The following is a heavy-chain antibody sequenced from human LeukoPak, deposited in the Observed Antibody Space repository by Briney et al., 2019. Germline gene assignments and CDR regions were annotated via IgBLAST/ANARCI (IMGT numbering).Heavy chain of an antibody. CDR3: LLVILGGSSQH. J-gene: IGHJ1*01. CDR1: GFTFNNYW. V-gene: IGHV3-74*01. D-gene: IGHD3-3*02. CDR2: IKSDGQIT. Sequence: GGSLRLSCAASGFTFNNYWMHWVRQAPGKGLVWVSRIKSDGQITTYADSVKGRFTTSRDNAKNTFYLQMNSLRVEDAAVYYCLLVILGGSSQHWGQGTLVSVSS.